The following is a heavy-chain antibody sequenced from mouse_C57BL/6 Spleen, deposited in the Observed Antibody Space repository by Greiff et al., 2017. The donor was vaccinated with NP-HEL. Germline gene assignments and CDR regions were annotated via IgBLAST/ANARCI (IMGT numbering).Heavy chain of an antibody. Sequence: VQLQQSGAELVRPGASVTLSCKASGYTITDYEMHWVKQTPVPGLEWIGAIDPETGGTAYHQKFKGKAILTADKSSSTSYMELRSLTSEDSAVYYCTRTQAWFAYWGQGTLVTVSA. CDR2: IDPETGGT. J-gene: IGHJ3*01. V-gene: IGHV1-15*01. CDR1: GYTITDYE. CDR3: TRTQAWFAY.